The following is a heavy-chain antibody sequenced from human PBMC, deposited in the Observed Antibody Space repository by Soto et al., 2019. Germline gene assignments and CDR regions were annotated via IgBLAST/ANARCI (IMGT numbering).Heavy chain of an antibody. Sequence: QVQLVESGGGVVQPGGSLRLSYATSGFAFSSYGMHWVRQAPGKGLEWVAVVRFDAINKYYADSVKGRFTISRDNSKSMVYLQMNSLRPDDTAVYYCAKLPNCGGDCYFDYWGQGTLVTVSS. CDR3: AKLPNCGGDCYFDY. CDR1: GFAFSSYG. V-gene: IGHV3-30*02. D-gene: IGHD2-21*02. CDR2: VRFDAINK. J-gene: IGHJ4*02.